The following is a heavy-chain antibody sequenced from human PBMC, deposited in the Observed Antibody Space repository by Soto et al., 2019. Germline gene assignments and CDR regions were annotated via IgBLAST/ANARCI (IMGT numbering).Heavy chain of an antibody. V-gene: IGHV1-46*01. D-gene: IGHD2-15*01. CDR3: ARATGTYYFYFDF. CDR2: INPSGGST. CDR1: GHTFTNYY. J-gene: IGHJ4*02. Sequence: ASVKVSCKASGHTFTNYYIHWVRQAPGQGPEWMGMINPSGGSTDNAQKFQGRDTMTRDTSTSTVYMELRSLRSEDTAVYYCARATGTYYFYFDFWGQGTLVTVSS.